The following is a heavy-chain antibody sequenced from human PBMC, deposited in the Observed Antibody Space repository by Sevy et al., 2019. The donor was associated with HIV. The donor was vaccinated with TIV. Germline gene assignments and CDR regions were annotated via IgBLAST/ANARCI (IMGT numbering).Heavy chain of an antibody. D-gene: IGHD3-10*01. CDR1: GGSISSGGYY. J-gene: IGHJ5*02. CDR2: IYYSGST. CDR3: ARGSPRLWFGAP. Sequence: SETLSLTCTVSGGSISSGGYYWSWIRQHPGKGLEWIGYIYYSGSTYYNPSLKSRVTISVDTSKNQFSLKLSSVTAADTAVYYCARGSPRLWFGAPWGQGTLVTVSS. V-gene: IGHV4-31*03.